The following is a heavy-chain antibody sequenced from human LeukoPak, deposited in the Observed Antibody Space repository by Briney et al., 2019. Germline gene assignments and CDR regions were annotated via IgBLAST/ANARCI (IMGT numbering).Heavy chain of an antibody. V-gene: IGHV3-23*01. CDR3: AKGGLRPLINWFDP. D-gene: IGHD2-15*01. CDR2: ISGNAGST. CDR1: GFTFSSYA. J-gene: IGHJ5*02. Sequence: GGSLRLSCAASGFTFSSYAMSWVRQAPGRGLEWVSTISGNAGSTYYADSVEGRFTISRDNSKNTLYLQMNSLRAEDTAVYYCAKGGLRPLINWFDPWGQGTLVTVSS.